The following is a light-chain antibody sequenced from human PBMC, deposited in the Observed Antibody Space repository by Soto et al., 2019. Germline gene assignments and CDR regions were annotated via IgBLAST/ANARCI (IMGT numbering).Light chain of an antibody. CDR1: SSDVGIYNY. CDR2: EVT. V-gene: IGLV2-14*01. CDR3: SSYTTGSTRV. J-gene: IGLJ1*01. Sequence: QSVLTQPASVSGSPGQSIAISCTGSSSDVGIYNYVSWYQQHPGKVPKLIIYEVTNRPSGVSNRFSGSKSGNTASLTISGLQAEDEADYYCSSYTTGSTRVFATGPQVALL.